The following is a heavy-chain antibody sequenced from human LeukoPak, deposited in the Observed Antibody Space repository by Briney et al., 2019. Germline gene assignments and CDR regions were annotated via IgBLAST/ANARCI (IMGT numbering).Heavy chain of an antibody. Sequence: NPGGSLRLSCAASGFTFSSYSMNRVRQATGKGLEWVSSISSSSSYIYYADSVKGRFTISRDNAKNSLYLQMNSLRAEDTAVYYCASKGYGDYPFDYWGQGTLVTVSP. CDR2: ISSSSSYI. D-gene: IGHD4-17*01. V-gene: IGHV3-21*01. CDR1: GFTFSSYS. J-gene: IGHJ4*02. CDR3: ASKGYGDYPFDY.